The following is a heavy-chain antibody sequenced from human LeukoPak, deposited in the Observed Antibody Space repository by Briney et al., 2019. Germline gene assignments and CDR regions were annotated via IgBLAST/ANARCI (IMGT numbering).Heavy chain of an antibody. CDR2: IRFDGSNK. V-gene: IGHV3-30*02. D-gene: IGHD3-10*01. Sequence: GGSLRLSCAASGFTFSNYGVHWVRQAPGKGLEWVSFIRFDGSNKYYADSVKGRFTISRDNSKNTLYLQMNSLRAEDTAVYYCAKDLDYYGSGSYYKNWGQGTLVTVSS. CDR1: GFTFSNYG. J-gene: IGHJ4*02. CDR3: AKDLDYYGSGSYYKN.